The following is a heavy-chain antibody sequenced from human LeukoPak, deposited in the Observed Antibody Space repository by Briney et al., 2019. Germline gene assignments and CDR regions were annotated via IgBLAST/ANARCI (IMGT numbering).Heavy chain of an antibody. CDR1: GYFFTNSG. V-gene: IGHV1-18*01. D-gene: IGHD2-21*02. Sequence: ASVKVSCRASGYFFTNSGISWVRQAPGQGLEWMGWISAYNGNTSYAQKLQGRVTMTTDTSTSTAYMELRSLRSDDTAVYYCARADPYCSGDCPTDYWGQGTLVTDSS. CDR3: ARADPYCSGDCPTDY. CDR2: ISAYNGNT. J-gene: IGHJ4*02.